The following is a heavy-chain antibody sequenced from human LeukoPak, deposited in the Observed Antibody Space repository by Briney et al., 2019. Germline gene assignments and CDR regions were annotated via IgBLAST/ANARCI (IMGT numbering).Heavy chain of an antibody. CDR3: ARVDYGDYVAAVDI. CDR2: INSDGSST. D-gene: IGHD4-17*01. CDR1: GFTFSSNW. Sequence: GGSLRLSCAASGFTFSSNWMHWVRQTPGKGLVWVSRINSDGSSTSYADSVKGRFTISRDNAKNTLYLQMNSLRAEDTAVYHCARVDYGDYVAAVDIWGQGTMVTVFS. J-gene: IGHJ3*02. V-gene: IGHV3-74*01.